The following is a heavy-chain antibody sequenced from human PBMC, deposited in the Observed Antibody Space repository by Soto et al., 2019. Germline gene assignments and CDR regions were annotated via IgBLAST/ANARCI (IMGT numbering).Heavy chain of an antibody. CDR2: IWYDGSNK. D-gene: IGHD1-26*01. V-gene: IGHV3-33*01. CDR1: GFTFSSYG. CDR3: ARYGSYGGEFDY. Sequence: QVQLVESGGGVVQPGRSLRLSCEASGFTFSSYGMHWVGQAPGKGLEWVAVIWYDGSNKYYADSVKGRFTISRDNSKNTLYLQMNSLRAEDTAVYYCARYGSYGGEFDYWGQGTLVTVSS. J-gene: IGHJ4*02.